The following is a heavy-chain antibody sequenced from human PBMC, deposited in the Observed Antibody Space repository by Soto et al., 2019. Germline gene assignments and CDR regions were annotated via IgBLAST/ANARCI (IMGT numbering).Heavy chain of an antibody. J-gene: IGHJ5*02. Sequence: QVQLQESGPGLVKPSQTLSLTCTVSGGSISSGGYYWSWIRQHPGEGLEWIGYIYYSGSTYYNPSLKRRVTRSVDTSKNQFSLKLSSVTAADTAVYYFASQYYYGSRWFDPWGQGTLVTVSS. D-gene: IGHD3-10*01. CDR3: ASQYYYGSRWFDP. V-gene: IGHV4-31*03. CDR1: GGSISSGGYY. CDR2: IYYSGST.